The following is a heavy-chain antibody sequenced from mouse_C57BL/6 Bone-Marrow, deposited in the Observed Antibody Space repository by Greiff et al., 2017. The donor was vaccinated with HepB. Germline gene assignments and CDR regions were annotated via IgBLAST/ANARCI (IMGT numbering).Heavy chain of an antibody. Sequence: EVKLVESGGGLVQPGGSLKLSCAASGSTFSDYGMAWVRQAPRKGPEWVAFISNLAFSIYYADTVTGRFTISRENAKNTLYLEMSSLRSEDTAMYYCARVGYYGGFAYWGQGTLVTVSA. D-gene: IGHD2-3*01. CDR2: ISNLAFSI. CDR3: ARVGYYGGFAY. J-gene: IGHJ3*01. V-gene: IGHV5-15*01. CDR1: GSTFSDYG.